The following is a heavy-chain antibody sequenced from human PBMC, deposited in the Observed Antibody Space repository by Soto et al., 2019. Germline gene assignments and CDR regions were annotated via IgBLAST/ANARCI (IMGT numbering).Heavy chain of an antibody. Sequence: SETLSLTCTVSGGSVNIGSYYWSWIRQPPGXXXXXXXXXXXXGSTNYNPSLKSRVTISVDTSKNQFSLKLSSVTAADTAVYYCARDSITGTYDYWGQGTLVTVSS. CDR1: GGSVNIGSYY. CDR2: XXXXGST. V-gene: IGHV4-61*01. J-gene: IGHJ4*02. CDR3: ARDSITGTYDY. D-gene: IGHD1-20*01.